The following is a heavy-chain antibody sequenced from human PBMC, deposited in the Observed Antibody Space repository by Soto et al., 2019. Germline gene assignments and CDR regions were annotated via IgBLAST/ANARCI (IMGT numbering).Heavy chain of an antibody. CDR1: GGSFSGYY. Sequence: SETLSLTCAVYGGSFSGYYWSWIRQPPGKGLEWIGEINHSGSTNYNPSLKSRVTISVDTSKNQFSLKLSSVTAADTAVYYCARGFGEQLAQGGDYWGQGTLVTVSS. J-gene: IGHJ4*02. CDR2: INHSGST. D-gene: IGHD3-10*01. V-gene: IGHV4-34*01. CDR3: ARGFGEQLAQGGDY.